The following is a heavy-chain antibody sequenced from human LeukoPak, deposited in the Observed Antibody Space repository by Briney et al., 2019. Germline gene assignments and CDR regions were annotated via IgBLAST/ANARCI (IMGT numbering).Heavy chain of an antibody. CDR3: ARSRGYRSGWPFDI. V-gene: IGHV3-30-3*01. J-gene: IGHJ3*02. CDR2: ISYDGSNK. CDR1: GFTFSSYA. D-gene: IGHD6-19*01. Sequence: GRSLRLSCAASGFTFSSYAMHWVRQAPGKGLEWVAVISYDGSNKYYADSVKGRFTISRDNSKNTLYLQMNSLRAEDTAVYCCARSRGYRSGWPFDIWGQGTMVTVSS.